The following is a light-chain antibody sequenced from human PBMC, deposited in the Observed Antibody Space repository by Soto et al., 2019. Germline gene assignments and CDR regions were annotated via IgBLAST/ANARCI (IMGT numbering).Light chain of an antibody. CDR2: DVS. J-gene: IGLJ2*01. V-gene: IGLV2-14*03. CDR3: SSYTTSSPHVI. CDR1: SSDVGGYNY. Sequence: QSALTQPASVAGSPGQSITISCTGTSSDVGGYNYGSWYQQHPGKGPKLMIYDVSDRPSGVSNRFSGSKSGNTASLTISGLRAEDEADYYCSSYTTSSPHVIFGGGTTFTVL.